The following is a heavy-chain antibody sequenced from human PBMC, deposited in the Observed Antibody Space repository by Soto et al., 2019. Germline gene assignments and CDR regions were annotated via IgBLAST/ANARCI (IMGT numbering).Heavy chain of an antibody. CDR2: ISGSGGST. CDR1: GFTFSSYA. Sequence: EVQLLESGGGLVQPGGSLRLSCAACGFTFSSYAMSWVRQAPGKGLEWVSAISGSGGSTYYADSVKGRFTISRDNSKNTLYLQMNSLRAEDTAVYYCAKGGPQLGYYDSSGYYGYWGQGTLVTVSS. V-gene: IGHV3-23*01. CDR3: AKGGPQLGYYDSSGYYGY. J-gene: IGHJ4*02. D-gene: IGHD3-22*01.